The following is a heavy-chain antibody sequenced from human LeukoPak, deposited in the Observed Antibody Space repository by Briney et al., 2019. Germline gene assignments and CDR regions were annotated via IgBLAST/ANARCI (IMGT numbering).Heavy chain of an antibody. CDR1: GYSISSAWD. J-gene: IGHJ2*01. CDR2: LYFTGST. Sequence: SQTLSLTCSVSGYSISSAWDSGWIRQPPRRGLEWIACLYFTGSTSYNPSLQSRVTMSVDTSNNQFSLKLNSVTAADTDVYYCVRNNGGAAGWYFDLWGRGTLVTVSS. CDR3: VRNNGGAAGWYFDL. D-gene: IGHD6-25*01. V-gene: IGHV4-38-2*01.